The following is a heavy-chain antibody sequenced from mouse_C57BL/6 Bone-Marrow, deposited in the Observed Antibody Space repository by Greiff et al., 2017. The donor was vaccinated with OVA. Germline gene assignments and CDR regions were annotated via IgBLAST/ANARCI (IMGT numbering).Heavy chain of an antibody. J-gene: IGHJ3*01. CDR2: ILPGSGST. D-gene: IGHD1-1*01. CDR3: ARDYYGSSGFAY. CDR1: GYTFTGYW. Sequence: QVQLQQSGAELMKPGASVKLSCKATGYTFTGYWIEWVKQRPGHGLEWIGEILPGSGSTNYNEKFKDKATFTADTSSNTAYMQLSSLTTEDSAIYYCARDYYGSSGFAYWGQGTLVTVSA. V-gene: IGHV1-9*01.